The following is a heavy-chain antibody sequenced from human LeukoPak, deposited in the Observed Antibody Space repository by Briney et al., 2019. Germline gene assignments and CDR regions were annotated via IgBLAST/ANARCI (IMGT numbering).Heavy chain of an antibody. CDR2: VIPALDST. D-gene: IGHD3-10*02. CDR1: GYTFTSYG. Sequence: SVKVSCKASGYTFTSYGISWVRQAPGQGLEWMGRVIPALDSTHYAQSFQGRVTINADKSTSTAYMELSSLRSEDTAVYYCAVCSGSYYNNYYDYWGQGTLITVS. V-gene: IGHV1-69*04. CDR3: AVCSGSYYNNYYDY. J-gene: IGHJ4*02.